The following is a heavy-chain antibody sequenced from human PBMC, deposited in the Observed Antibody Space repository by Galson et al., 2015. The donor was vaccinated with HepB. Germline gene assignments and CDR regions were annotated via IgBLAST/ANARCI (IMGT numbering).Heavy chain of an antibody. CDR1: GYSFTSYW. CDR2: IYPRDSDT. CDR3: ARRGGGSGRDAVHI. Sequence: QSGAEVKKPGESLKISCKGSGYSFTSYWIGWVRQMPGKGLEWMGIIYPRDSDTRYSPSFQGQVNISDDKFISTGYRQWSSLEDSDTVMYYCARRGGGSGRDAVHIWGQGTMGTVSS. J-gene: IGHJ3*02. D-gene: IGHD2-15*01. V-gene: IGHV5-51*01.